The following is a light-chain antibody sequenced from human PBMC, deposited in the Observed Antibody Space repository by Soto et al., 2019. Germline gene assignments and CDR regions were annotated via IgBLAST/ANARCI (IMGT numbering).Light chain of an antibody. J-gene: IGLJ1*01. CDR2: EVS. CDR3: SSYTSSSTHYV. CDR1: SGDVGGYNY. Sequence: QSALTQPASVSGSAGQSITISCTGSSGDVGGYNYVSWYQQHPGKAPKLMISEVSNRPSGVSNRFSGSKAGNTASLTISGLQAEDEADYYCSSYTSSSTHYVFGTGTKVTVL. V-gene: IGLV2-14*01.